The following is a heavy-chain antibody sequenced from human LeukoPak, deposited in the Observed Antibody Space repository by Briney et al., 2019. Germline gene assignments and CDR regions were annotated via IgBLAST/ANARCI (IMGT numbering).Heavy chain of an antibody. Sequence: GGSLRLSCAASGFSFRDYTMNWVRQAPGKGLEWVASIRSSRSYIYFANSVRGRFTISRDNAKNSLYLQMNSLRAEDTAVYYCAKDSPSRTATTEVPVDYWGQGTLVTVSS. CDR3: AKDSPSRTATTEVPVDY. J-gene: IGHJ4*02. D-gene: IGHD1/OR15-1a*01. V-gene: IGHV3-21*01. CDR1: GFSFRDYT. CDR2: IRSSRSYI.